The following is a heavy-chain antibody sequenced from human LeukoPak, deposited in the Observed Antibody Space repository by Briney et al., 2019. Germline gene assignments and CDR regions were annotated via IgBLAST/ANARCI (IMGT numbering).Heavy chain of an antibody. CDR2: ISSSSSYI. CDR1: GFTFSSSG. CDR3: ARDLSRGLFDY. D-gene: IGHD2-15*01. V-gene: IGHV3-21*01. Sequence: PGRSLRLSCAASGFTFSSSGMHWVRQAPGKGLEWVSSISSSSSYIYYADSVKGRFTISRDNAKNSLYLQMNSLRAEDTAVYSCARDLSRGLFDYWGQGTLVTVSS. J-gene: IGHJ4*02.